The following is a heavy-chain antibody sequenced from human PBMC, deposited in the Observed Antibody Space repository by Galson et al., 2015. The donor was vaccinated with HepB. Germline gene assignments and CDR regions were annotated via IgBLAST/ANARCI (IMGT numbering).Heavy chain of an antibody. CDR2: ISSGSSYI. D-gene: IGHD3-22*01. Sequence: SLRLSCAAPGFTFSSYTMNWVRQAPGKGLEWVSSISSGSSYIYYADSVKGRFTISRDNAKNSLYLQMNSLRAEDTAVFYCVRNLQYYYDSSGFYGDAFDIWGQGTMVTVSS. V-gene: IGHV3-21*01. CDR1: GFTFSSYT. J-gene: IGHJ3*02. CDR3: VRNLQYYYDSSGFYGDAFDI.